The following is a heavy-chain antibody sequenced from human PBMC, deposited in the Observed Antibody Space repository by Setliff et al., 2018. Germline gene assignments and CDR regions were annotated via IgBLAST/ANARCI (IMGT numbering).Heavy chain of an antibody. V-gene: IGHV1-3*01. CDR3: ARDKGYDSSGYYFYYYYYMDV. CDR1: GYTFTDYA. CDR2: INPGNGNT. D-gene: IGHD3-22*01. J-gene: IGHJ6*03. Sequence: ASVKVSCKASGYTFTDYAMHWVRQAPGQRLEWMGWINPGNGNTKYSQKFQGRVTITRDTSASTAYMELSSLRSEDTAVYYCARDKGYDSSGYYFYYYYYMDVWGKGTAVTVSS.